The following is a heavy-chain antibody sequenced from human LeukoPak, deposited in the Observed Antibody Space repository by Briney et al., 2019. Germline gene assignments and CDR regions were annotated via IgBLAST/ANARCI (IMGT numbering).Heavy chain of an antibody. CDR3: ARLQDGGLRYFDWLLLDY. J-gene: IGHJ4*02. CDR2: IYYSGST. V-gene: IGHV4-39*01. Sequence: SETLSLTCAVSGGSISSSSYYWGWIRQPPGKGLEWIGSIYYSGSTYYNPSLKSRVTISVDTSKNQFSLKLSSVTAADTAVYYCARLQDGGLRYFDWLLLDYWGQGTLVTVSS. CDR1: GGSISSSSYY. D-gene: IGHD3-9*01.